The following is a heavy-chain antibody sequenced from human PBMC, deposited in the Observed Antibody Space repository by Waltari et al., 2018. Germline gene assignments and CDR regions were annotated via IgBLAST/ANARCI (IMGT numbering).Heavy chain of an antibody. D-gene: IGHD2-21*01. J-gene: IGHJ3*02. CDR3: ARHRHPGNSFEM. CDR1: SGSLSGRW. Sequence: QVQLQQRAAGLLRPSETLSLTCAVASGSLSGRWWSWIRQPPGKGREWIGESNESGYTYYKPSLRSRAAISVDTSRNQFSLKLSFVTAADTGVYYCARHRHPGNSFEMWGQGTVTVSS. V-gene: IGHV4-34*01. CDR2: SNESGYT.